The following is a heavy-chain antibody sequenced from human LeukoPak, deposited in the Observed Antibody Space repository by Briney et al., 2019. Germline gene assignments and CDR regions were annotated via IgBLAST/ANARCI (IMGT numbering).Heavy chain of an antibody. J-gene: IGHJ4*02. D-gene: IGHD1-1*01. CDR2: IDRGGGLNT. V-gene: IGHV3-23*01. CDR1: GFTFSSYV. Sequence: GGSLRLSCTASGFTFSSYVMKWVRQAPGKGLEGISTIDRGGGLNTHYADSVKGRFTISRDNSHNALSLQMTSLRVEDTAVYYCAIDVQDDLDYWGQGTLVTVSS. CDR3: AIDVQDDLDY.